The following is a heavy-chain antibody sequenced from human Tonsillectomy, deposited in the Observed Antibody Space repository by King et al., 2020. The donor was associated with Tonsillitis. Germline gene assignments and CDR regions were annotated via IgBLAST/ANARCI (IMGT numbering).Heavy chain of an antibody. CDR3: TKGRGFDYGTKSLAY. Sequence: VQLVESGGGLVQPGRSLRLSCAASGFTFDDYAMHWVRQVPGRGLEWVSGVNWNSGTTGYADSVKGRFTISRDNAKNSLYLQMNSLRPEDTALYYCTKGRGFDYGTKSLAYWGRGTLVTVSS. CDR2: VNWNSGTT. D-gene: IGHD4-17*01. CDR1: GFTFDDYA. V-gene: IGHV3-9*01. J-gene: IGHJ4*02.